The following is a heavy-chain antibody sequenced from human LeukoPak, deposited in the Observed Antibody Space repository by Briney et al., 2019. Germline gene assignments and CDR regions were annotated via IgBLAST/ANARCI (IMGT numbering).Heavy chain of an antibody. Sequence: GKSLKISCQVSGYILSTYWIGWVRQMPGKGLEWMGIIYLGDSDTRYSPSFQGQVTISADKSINTAYVQWRSLKASDTAIYYCARSLRRTRLDAFDIWGQGTMVTVSS. CDR3: ARSLRRTRLDAFDI. V-gene: IGHV5-51*01. D-gene: IGHD6-19*01. CDR1: GYILSTYW. J-gene: IGHJ3*02. CDR2: IYLGDSDT.